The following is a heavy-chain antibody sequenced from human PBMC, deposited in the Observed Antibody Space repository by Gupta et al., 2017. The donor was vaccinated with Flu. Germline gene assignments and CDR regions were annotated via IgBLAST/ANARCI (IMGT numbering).Heavy chain of an antibody. CDR1: GDTFIDYY. Sequence: QVRLVQSGAEVRKPGASLKVSCKASGDTFIDYYLHWVRQAPGQGLEWMGWINPNGVGAKYAQRFQGRVTMTKDTSISTSDVELSGLNADDTAVYYCVREAEGGAGGYFDSGGQGTLVTVSS. J-gene: IGHJ4*02. V-gene: IGHV1-2*02. D-gene: IGHD3-16*01. CDR3: VREAEGGAGGYFDS. CDR2: INPNGVGA.